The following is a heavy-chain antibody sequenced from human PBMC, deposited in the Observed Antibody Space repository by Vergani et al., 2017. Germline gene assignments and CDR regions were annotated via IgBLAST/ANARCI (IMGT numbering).Heavy chain of an antibody. V-gene: IGHV4-59*01. J-gene: IGHJ5*02. CDR2: IYYSGST. Sequence: QVQLQESGPGLVKPSETLSLTCTVSGGSISSYYWSWIRQPPGKGLEWIGYIYYSGSTNYNPSLKSRFTISVDTSKNQFSLKLSSVTAADTAVYYCARDRAADGTFAPSGGWFDPWGQGTLVTVSS. CDR1: GGSISSYY. D-gene: IGHD6-13*01. CDR3: ARDRAADGTFAPSGGWFDP.